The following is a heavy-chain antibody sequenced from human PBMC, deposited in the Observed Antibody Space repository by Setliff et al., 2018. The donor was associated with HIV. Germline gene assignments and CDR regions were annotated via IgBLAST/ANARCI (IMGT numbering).Heavy chain of an antibody. J-gene: IGHJ4*02. V-gene: IGHV4-39*07. CDR2: IYFSGSA. CDR3: ARVIKSALLN. Sequence: SETLSLTCTVSGDSIGTTTYYWGWIRQSPEKGLEWIGSIYFSGSAYYNPSLKSRVTITVDTSKNQFSLNLTSVTAADAGVYFCARVIKSALLNWGRGTMVTVSS. CDR1: GDSIGTTTYY.